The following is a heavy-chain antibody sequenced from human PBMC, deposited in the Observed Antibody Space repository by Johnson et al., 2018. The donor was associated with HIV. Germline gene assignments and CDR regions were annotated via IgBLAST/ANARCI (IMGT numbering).Heavy chain of an antibody. Sequence: VQLVESGGGVVQPGGSLRLSCAASGFTFSSYAMSWVRQAPGKGLEWVSAISGSGGSTYYADSVKGRFTISRDNSKNTLYLQMNSLRAEDTAVYYCARTEMITFGGVIVLGGAFDIWGQGTMVTVSS. D-gene: IGHD3-16*02. V-gene: IGHV3-23*04. CDR1: GFTFSSYA. CDR3: ARTEMITFGGVIVLGGAFDI. J-gene: IGHJ3*02. CDR2: ISGSGGST.